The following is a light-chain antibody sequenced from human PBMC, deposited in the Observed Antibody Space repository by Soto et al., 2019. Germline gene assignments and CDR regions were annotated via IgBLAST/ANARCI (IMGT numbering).Light chain of an antibody. CDR1: QNLVNGAGDTY. CDR2: KVS. J-gene: IGKJ2*01. Sequence: DVVLTQSPLSLSVALGQPASISCRSSQNLVNGAGDTYLNWFHQRPGQSPRRLIYKVSIRDSGXPXRXXGSGSGTDFTLKISRVEADDVGVFYCMQGSYWPPYTFGQGTKLEIK. V-gene: IGKV2-30*01. CDR3: MQGSYWPPYT.